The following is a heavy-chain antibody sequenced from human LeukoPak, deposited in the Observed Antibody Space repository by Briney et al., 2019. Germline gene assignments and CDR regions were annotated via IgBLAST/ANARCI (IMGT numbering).Heavy chain of an antibody. CDR1: GGSISSSSYY. CDR3: ARHRNWGGEIDY. V-gene: IGHV4-39*01. J-gene: IGHJ4*02. D-gene: IGHD7-27*01. CDR2: IYYSGST. Sequence: PSGTLSLTCTVSGGSISSSSYYWGWIRQPPGKGLEWIGSIYYSGSTYYNPSLKSRVTISVDTSKNQFSLKLSSVTAADTAVFYCARHRNWGGEIDYWGQGTLVTVSS.